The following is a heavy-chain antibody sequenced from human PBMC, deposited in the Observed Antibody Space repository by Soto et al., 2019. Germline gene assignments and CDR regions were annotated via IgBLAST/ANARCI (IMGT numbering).Heavy chain of an antibody. CDR1: GGTFSSYA. D-gene: IGHD3-3*01. CDR2: IIPIFGTA. V-gene: IGHV1-69*13. CDR3: ARETSGITIFGVVISNMRSLGIVLDP. Sequence: SVKVSCKASGGTFSSYAISWVRQAPGQGLEWMGGIIPIFGTANYAQEFQGRVTITADESTSTAYMELSSLRSEDTAVYYCARETSGITIFGVVISNMRSLGIVLDPWGQGTLVTVSS. J-gene: IGHJ5*02.